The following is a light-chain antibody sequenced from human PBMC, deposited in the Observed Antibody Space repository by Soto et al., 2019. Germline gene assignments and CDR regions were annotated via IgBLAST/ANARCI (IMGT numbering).Light chain of an antibody. Sequence: EIGMTQSPGTLSLSPAERATLSCRASQSVSSSYLAWYQQKPGQAPRLLIYGASSRATGIPDRFSGSGSGTDFTLTISRLEPEDFAVYYCQQYGSSPRITFGGGTKVEIK. CDR3: QQYGSSPRIT. CDR1: QSVSSSY. CDR2: GAS. V-gene: IGKV3-20*01. J-gene: IGKJ4*01.